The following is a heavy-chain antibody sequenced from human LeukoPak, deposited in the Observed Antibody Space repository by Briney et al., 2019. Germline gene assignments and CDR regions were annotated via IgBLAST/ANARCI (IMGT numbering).Heavy chain of an antibody. J-gene: IGHJ4*02. V-gene: IGHV4-59*01. CDR2: IYYSGST. Sequence: PSETLSLTCAVYGGSFSGYYWSWIRQPPGKGLEWIGYIYYSGSTNYNPSLKSQVTISVDTSKNQFSLKLSSVTAADTAVYYCTSRGYWGQGTLVTVSS. CDR1: GGSFSGYY. CDR3: TSRGY.